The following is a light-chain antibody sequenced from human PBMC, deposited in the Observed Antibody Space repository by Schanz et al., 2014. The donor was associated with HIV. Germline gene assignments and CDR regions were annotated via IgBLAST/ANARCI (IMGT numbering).Light chain of an antibody. CDR2: SAT. CDR1: QRIRTRS. Sequence: EIVLTQSPATLSVSPGERATLSCRASQRIRTRSLAWYQQRPGQAPRLLIHSATTRATGIPARISGSGSGTEFTLTINSLQSEDFAVYYCQQYNDWPPWTFGQGTKVEIK. CDR3: QQYNDWPPWT. V-gene: IGKV3-15*01. J-gene: IGKJ1*01.